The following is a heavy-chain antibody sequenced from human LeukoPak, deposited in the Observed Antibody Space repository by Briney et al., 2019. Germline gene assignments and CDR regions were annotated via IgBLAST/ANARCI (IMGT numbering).Heavy chain of an antibody. V-gene: IGHV3-23*01. CDR2: ISGSGGST. Sequence: GGSLRLSCAASGFTFSNAWMSWVRQAPGKGLEWVSAISGSGGSTYYADSVKGRFTISRDNSKNTLYLQMNSLRAEDTAVYYCAKDLWFGGGRHDYWGQGTLVTVSS. CDR3: AKDLWFGGGRHDY. J-gene: IGHJ4*02. D-gene: IGHD3-10*01. CDR1: GFTFSNAW.